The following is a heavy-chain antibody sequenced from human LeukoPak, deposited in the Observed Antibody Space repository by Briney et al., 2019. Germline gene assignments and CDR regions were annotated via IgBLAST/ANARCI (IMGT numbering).Heavy chain of an antibody. CDR3: ARVASYYDSSGYYSGFDH. V-gene: IGHV1-69*01. D-gene: IGHD3-22*01. J-gene: IGHJ4*02. Sequence: SVTVSCTASGGTFSSYAISLVRQAPGQGLEWMGGIIPIFGTANYAQKFQGRVTITADESTSTAYMELSSLRSEDTAVYYCARVASYYDSSGYYSGFDHWGQGTLVTVSS. CDR1: GGTFSSYA. CDR2: IIPIFGTA.